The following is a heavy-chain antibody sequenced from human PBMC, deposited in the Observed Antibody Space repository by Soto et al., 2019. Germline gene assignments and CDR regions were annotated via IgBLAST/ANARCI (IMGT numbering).Heavy chain of an antibody. D-gene: IGHD3-3*01. CDR3: ARGYDFWSGSYYMDV. J-gene: IGHJ6*03. V-gene: IGHV1-46*03. CDR1: GYTFTSYY. Sequence: QVQLVQSGAEVKKPGASVKVSCKASGYTFTSYYMHWVRQAPGQGLEWMGIINLSGGSTSYAQKFQGRVTMTTDTSTSPVYMELSSLRTEDTAVYYCARGYDFWSGSYYMDVWGKGTTVTVSS. CDR2: INLSGGST.